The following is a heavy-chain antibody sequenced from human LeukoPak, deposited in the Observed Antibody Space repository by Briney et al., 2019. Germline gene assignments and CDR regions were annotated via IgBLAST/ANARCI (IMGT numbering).Heavy chain of an antibody. CDR1: GFTFSSYW. J-gene: IGHJ4*02. D-gene: IGHD5/OR15-5a*01. V-gene: IGHV3-7*01. CDR2: IKQDGSEF. CDR3: ARDKVSGPTLLDY. Sequence: GGSLRLSCAASGFTFSSYWMSWVRQVPGKGLEWVANIKQDGSEFYYVDSVKGRFTISRDNAKNSLFLQMNSLRADDTAVYYCARDKVSGPTLLDYWGQGTLDTVSS.